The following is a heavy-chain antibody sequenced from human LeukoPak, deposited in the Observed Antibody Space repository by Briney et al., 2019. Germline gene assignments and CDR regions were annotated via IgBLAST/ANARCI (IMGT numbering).Heavy chain of an antibody. CDR1: GGSISSGSYY. J-gene: IGHJ4*02. V-gene: IGHV4-61*02. Sequence: SETLSLTCTVSGGSISSGSYYWSWIRQPAGKGLEWIGRIYTSGSTNYNPSLKSRVTISVDTSKNQFSLKLSSVTAADTAVYYCARDLGYGEFDYWGQGTLVTVSS. D-gene: IGHD4-17*01. CDR3: ARDLGYGEFDY. CDR2: IYTSGST.